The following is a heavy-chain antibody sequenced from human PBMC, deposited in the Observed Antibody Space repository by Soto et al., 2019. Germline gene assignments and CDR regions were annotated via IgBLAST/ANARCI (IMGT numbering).Heavy chain of an antibody. J-gene: IGHJ4*02. CDR3: ARVPTDYYDTSGYPVGWYCDY. CDR2: IYYSGST. V-gene: IGHV4-39*01. Sequence: TSYHTRPPSRCSSSTHFSYLCAVLSPPGKGLDWIGSIYYSGSTYYNPSLKSRVTISVDTSKKQFSLKLSSVTAADTAVYYCARVPTDYYDTSGYPVGWYCDYWGPGTRVNGSA. D-gene: IGHD3-22*01. CDR1: RCSSSTHFSY.